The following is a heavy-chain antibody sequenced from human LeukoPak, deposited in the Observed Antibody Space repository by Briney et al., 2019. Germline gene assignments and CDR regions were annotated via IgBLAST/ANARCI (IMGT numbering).Heavy chain of an antibody. V-gene: IGHV3-30-3*01. CDR1: GFTFSSYA. CDR2: ISYDGSNK. J-gene: IGHJ4*02. Sequence: GRSLRLSCAASGFTFSSYAMHWVRQAPGKGLEWVAVISYDGSNKYYADSVKGRFTISRDNSKNTLSLQMSSLRAEDTAVYYCAKGRSDFDXXXXGTLVTVSS. CDR3: AKGRSDFDX.